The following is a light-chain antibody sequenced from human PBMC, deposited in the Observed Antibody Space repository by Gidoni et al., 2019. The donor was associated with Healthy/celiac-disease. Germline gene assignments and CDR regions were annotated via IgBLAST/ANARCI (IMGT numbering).Light chain of an antibody. CDR1: QSSSSY. CDR2: AAS. CDR3: QQSYSTPYT. Sequence: DVHMTQTPSSLSASVGDRVTITCRASQSSSSYLNWYQQKPGKAPKLLIYAASSLQSGVPSRFSGSGSGTDFTLTISSLQPEDFATYYCQQSYSTPYTFXQXTKLEIK. J-gene: IGKJ2*01. V-gene: IGKV1-39*01.